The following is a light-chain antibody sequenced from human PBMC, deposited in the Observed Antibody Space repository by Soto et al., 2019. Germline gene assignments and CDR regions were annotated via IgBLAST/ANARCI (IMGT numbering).Light chain of an antibody. CDR3: QQLNSYPPWT. CDR1: QDISSY. CDR2: SAS. Sequence: DFQLTQSPSFLSASVGDRLTITCRASQDISSYLAWYQQKPGKAPKLLIHSASTLHSGVPLRFSGSGSGTEFTLTISGLQPEDFATYYCQQLNSYPPWTFGQGTRVDIK. J-gene: IGKJ1*01. V-gene: IGKV1-9*01.